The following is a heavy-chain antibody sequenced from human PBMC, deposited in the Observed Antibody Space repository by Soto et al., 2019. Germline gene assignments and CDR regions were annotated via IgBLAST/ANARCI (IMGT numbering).Heavy chain of an antibody. J-gene: IGHJ4*02. CDR3: AREMVRGVGSAY. D-gene: IGHD3-10*01. CDR2: ISTYNGNT. CDR1: GYTFTSYG. Sequence: QVQLVQSGAEVKKPGASVKVSCKASGYTFTSYGISWVRQAPGQGLEWMGWISTYNGNTKYAQKHQGRVTMTTETSTSTAYRELRSLRTDDSAEFYCAREMVRGVGSAYWGQGTLVTVSP. V-gene: IGHV1-18*01.